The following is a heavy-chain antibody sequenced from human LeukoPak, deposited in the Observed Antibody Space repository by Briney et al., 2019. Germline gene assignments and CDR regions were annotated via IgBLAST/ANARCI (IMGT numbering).Heavy chain of an antibody. CDR1: GGSISSSSDY. J-gene: IGHJ5*02. CDR3: ATLSGSYYKNWFDP. CDR2: IYYSGST. V-gene: IGHV4-39*01. D-gene: IGHD3-10*01. Sequence: SETLSLTCTVSGGSISSSSDYWGWIRQPPGKGLEWIGSIYYSGSTYLSPSLKSRVTISVDTSKNQFSLKLSSVTAADTAVYYCATLSGSYYKNWFDPWGQGTLVTVSS.